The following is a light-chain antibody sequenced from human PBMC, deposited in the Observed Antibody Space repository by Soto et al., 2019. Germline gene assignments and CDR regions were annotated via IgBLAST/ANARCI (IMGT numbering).Light chain of an antibody. J-gene: IGLJ1*01. CDR1: INDVGGYNY. Sequence: QSVLTQPPSASGSPGQSVTISCAGTINDVGGYNYVSWYQQHPGKVPQLMIYQVTKRPSGVPDRFSAPKSDTTASLIISGLQAEDEGDYYCMSYAGGNRFVFGTGTKLTVL. V-gene: IGLV2-8*01. CDR3: MSYAGGNRFV. CDR2: QVT.